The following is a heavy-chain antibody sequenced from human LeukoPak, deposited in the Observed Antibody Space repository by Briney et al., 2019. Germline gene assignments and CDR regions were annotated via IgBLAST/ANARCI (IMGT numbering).Heavy chain of an antibody. J-gene: IGHJ4*02. D-gene: IGHD2-2*01. Sequence: SETLSLTCAVYGGSFSGYYWSWIRQPPGKGLEWIGEINHSGSTNYNPSLKSRVTILVDTSKNQFSLKLSSVTAADTAVYYCARGGDIVVVPAATGPKGTFDYWGQGTLVTGSS. CDR2: INHSGST. CDR1: GGSFSGYY. CDR3: ARGGDIVVVPAATGPKGTFDY. V-gene: IGHV4-34*01.